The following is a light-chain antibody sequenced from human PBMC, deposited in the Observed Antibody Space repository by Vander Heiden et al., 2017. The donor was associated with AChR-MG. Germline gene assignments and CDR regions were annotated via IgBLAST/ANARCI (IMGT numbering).Light chain of an antibody. CDR2: NNF. CDR1: SSNLGAGYD. Sequence: QSVLTQPPSVSGAPGQRVTISCTGSSSNLGAGYDVHWFKQLPKKAPIRVSANNFDRPSGVPDRVSASKSGKSEYLTITGLQAEDEADEYCQSYDRSLNGVFGGGTKVTVL. CDR3: QSYDRSLNGV. V-gene: IGLV1-40*01. J-gene: IGLJ2*01.